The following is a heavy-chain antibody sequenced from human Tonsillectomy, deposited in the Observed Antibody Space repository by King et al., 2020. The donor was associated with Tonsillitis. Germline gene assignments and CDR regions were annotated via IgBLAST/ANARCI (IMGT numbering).Heavy chain of an antibody. Sequence: QLVQSGGGLVKPGGSLRLSCAASGFTFSRYSMIWVRQAPGKGLEWVSSISSSSSDIYYADSVKGRFTISRDNAKNSLYLQMHSLRVEDTAVYYCAIQPYSSGPGGDAFDLWGQGTMVTVSS. V-gene: IGHV3-21*01. CDR3: AIQPYSSGPGGDAFDL. J-gene: IGHJ3*01. D-gene: IGHD5-18*01. CDR2: ISSSSSDI. CDR1: GFTFSRYS.